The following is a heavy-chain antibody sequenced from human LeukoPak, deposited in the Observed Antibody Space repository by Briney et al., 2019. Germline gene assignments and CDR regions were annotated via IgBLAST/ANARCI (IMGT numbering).Heavy chain of an antibody. CDR2: IWYDGSNK. Sequence: GGSLRLSCAAPGFTFSSYGMHWVRQAPGKGLEWVAVIWYDGSNKYYADSVKGRFTISRDNSKNTLYLQMNSLRAEDTAVYYCARDGIVVVPAAQPFDYWGQGTLVTVSS. V-gene: IGHV3-33*01. D-gene: IGHD2-2*01. CDR3: ARDGIVVVPAAQPFDY. CDR1: GFTFSSYG. J-gene: IGHJ4*02.